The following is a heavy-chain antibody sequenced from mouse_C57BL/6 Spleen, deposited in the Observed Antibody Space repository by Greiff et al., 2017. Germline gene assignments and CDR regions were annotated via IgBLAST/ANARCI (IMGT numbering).Heavy chain of an antibody. J-gene: IGHJ2*01. Sequence: VQLQQPGAELVRPGASVKLSCKASGYTFTDYYINWVKQRPGRGLEWIGRIDPAGGNTNYNDKFKGKATLTAEKSSSTAYMQLSSLTSEDSAVYYCARGGGYYVDYWGQGTTLTVSS. CDR2: IDPAGGNT. V-gene: IGHV1-76*01. CDR3: ARGGGYYVDY. CDR1: GYTFTDYY.